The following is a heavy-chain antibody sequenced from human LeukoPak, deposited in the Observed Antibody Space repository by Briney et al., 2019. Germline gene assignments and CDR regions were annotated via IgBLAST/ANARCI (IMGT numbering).Heavy chain of an antibody. CDR1: GGTFSSYA. D-gene: IGHD2-15*01. J-gene: IGHJ4*02. Sequence: ASVKVSCKASGGTFSSYAISWVRQAPGQGLEWMGGIIPIFGTANYAQKFQGRVTITADESTSTAYMELSSLRPEDTAVYYCARQPRSGKLGGYWGQGTLVTVSS. CDR2: IIPIFGTA. V-gene: IGHV1-69*13. CDR3: ARQPRSGKLGGY.